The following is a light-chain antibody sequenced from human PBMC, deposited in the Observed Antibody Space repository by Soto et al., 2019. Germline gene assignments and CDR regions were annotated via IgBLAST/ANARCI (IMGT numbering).Light chain of an antibody. CDR1: SGHSTYA. CDR3: QTWGTGVV. CDR2: INSDGSH. V-gene: IGLV4-69*01. J-gene: IGLJ2*01. Sequence: QLVLTQSPSASASLGASVKLTCTLSSGHSTYAIAWHQQQPEKGPRYLMKINSDGSHYKGDGIPDRFSGFSSGAERYLTISSLQTEDEADYYCQTWGTGVVFGGGTKLTVL.